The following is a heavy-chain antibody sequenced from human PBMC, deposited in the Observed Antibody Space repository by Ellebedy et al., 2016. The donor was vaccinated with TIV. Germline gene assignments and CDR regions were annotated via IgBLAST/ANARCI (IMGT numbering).Heavy chain of an antibody. CDR2: IFTSHIT. CDR3: AVVDFC. J-gene: IGHJ4*02. CDR1: GFSVNSYY. Sequence: PGGSLRLSCAASGFSVNSYYISWARQAPGKGLDWVSVIFTSHITSYADSVRGRFTISRDTYKNTVSLQRNSLRVEDTAIYYCAVVDFCWGQGTLVTVSS. V-gene: IGHV3-53*01. D-gene: IGHD2-15*01.